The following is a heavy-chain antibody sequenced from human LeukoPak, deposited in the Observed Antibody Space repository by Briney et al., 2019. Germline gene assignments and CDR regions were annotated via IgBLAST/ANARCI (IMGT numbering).Heavy chain of an antibody. CDR2: IYTSGST. V-gene: IGHV4-4*07. CDR3: ARGDYDILTTPFDY. D-gene: IGHD3-9*01. J-gene: IGHJ4*02. CDR1: GGSISSYY. Sequence: SETLSLTCTVSGGSISSYYWSWIRQPAGKGLEWIGRIYTSGSTNYNPSLKSRVTMSVDTSKNQFSLKLSSVTAADTAVYYCARGDYDILTTPFDYWGQGTLVTVSS.